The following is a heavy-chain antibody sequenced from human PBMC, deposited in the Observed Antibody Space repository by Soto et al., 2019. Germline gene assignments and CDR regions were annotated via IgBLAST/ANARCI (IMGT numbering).Heavy chain of an antibody. CDR2: IYYSGST. D-gene: IGHD3-10*01. V-gene: IGHV4-59*01. CDR3: AGERGGNRITMVRGVIRARGAFDI. CDR1: GGSISSYY. Sequence: SETLSLTCTVSGGSISSYYWSWIRQPPGKGLEWIGYIYYSGSTNYNPSLKSRVTISVDTSKTQFSLKLSSVTAADTAVYYCAGERGGNRITMVRGVIRARGAFDIWGQGTMVTVSS. J-gene: IGHJ3*02.